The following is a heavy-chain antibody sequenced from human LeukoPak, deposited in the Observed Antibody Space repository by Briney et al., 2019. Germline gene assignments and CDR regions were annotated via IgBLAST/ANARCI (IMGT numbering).Heavy chain of an antibody. D-gene: IGHD1-1*01. CDR2: ISSSGGIT. J-gene: IGHJ4*02. Sequence: PGGSLRLSCAASEFTFSGYDMHWVRQAPGKGLEWASCISSSGGITYYADSVKGRFTISRDHAKNSLYLQMNSLRAGDTAVYYCARNLDVWGQGTLVTVSS. CDR1: EFTFSGYD. CDR3: ARNLDV. V-gene: IGHV3-48*03.